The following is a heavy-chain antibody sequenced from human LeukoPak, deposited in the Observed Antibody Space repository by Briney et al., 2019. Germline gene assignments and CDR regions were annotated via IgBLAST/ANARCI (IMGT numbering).Heavy chain of an antibody. CDR2: IYHSGST. CDR1: GGSISSGGYS. J-gene: IGHJ5*02. V-gene: IGHV4-30-2*01. Sequence: SETLSLTCAVSGGSISSGGYSWSWIRQPPGKGLEWIGYIYHSGSTYYNPSLKSRVTISVDRSKNQFSLKLSSVTAADTAVYYCARDLAGFDPWGQGTLVTVSS. CDR3: ARDLAGFDP.